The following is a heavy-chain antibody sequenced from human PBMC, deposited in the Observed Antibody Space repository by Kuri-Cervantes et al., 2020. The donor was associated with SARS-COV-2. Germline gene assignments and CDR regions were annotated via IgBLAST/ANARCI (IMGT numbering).Heavy chain of an antibody. V-gene: IGHV3-30-3*01. CDR2: ISYDGSNK. CDR3: ARDGDIVVVADAFDI. CDR1: GFTFSVYT. J-gene: IGHJ3*02. D-gene: IGHD2-15*01. Sequence: GGSLRLSCAASGFTFSVYTMHWVRQAPGKGLEWMALISYDGSNKYYADSVKGRFTISRDNSKNTLYLQMNSLRAEDTAVYYCARDGDIVVVADAFDIWGQGTMVTVSS.